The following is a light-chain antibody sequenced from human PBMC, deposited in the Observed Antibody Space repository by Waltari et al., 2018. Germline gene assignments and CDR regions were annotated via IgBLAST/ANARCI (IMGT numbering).Light chain of an antibody. Sequence: EIVLTQSPGTLSLSPGERATLSCRASQSISSSHLAWYQQKPGQAPRLLIYGASSRATGIPDRFSGSGSGTDFTLTISRLEPEDFAVYYCQHYGSSSYTFGQGTKLEI. V-gene: IGKV3-20*01. CDR1: QSISSSH. J-gene: IGKJ2*01. CDR2: GAS. CDR3: QHYGSSSYT.